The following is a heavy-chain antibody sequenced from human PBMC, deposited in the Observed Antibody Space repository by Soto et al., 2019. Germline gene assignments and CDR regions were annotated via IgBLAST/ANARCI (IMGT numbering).Heavy chain of an antibody. J-gene: IGHJ1*01. CDR2: IKSKTDGGTT. Sequence: EVQLVESGGGLVKPGGSLRLPCAASGFTFSNAWMSWVRQAPGKGLEWVGRIKSKTDGGTTDYAAPVKGRFTISRDDSKNTLYLQMNSLKTEDTAVYYCTTRSCSGGSCYSQHWGQGTLVTVSS. CDR3: TTRSCSGGSCYSQH. D-gene: IGHD2-15*01. CDR1: GFTFSNAW. V-gene: IGHV3-15*01.